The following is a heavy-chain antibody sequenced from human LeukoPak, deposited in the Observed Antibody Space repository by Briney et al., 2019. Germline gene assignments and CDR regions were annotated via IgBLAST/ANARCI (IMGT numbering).Heavy chain of an antibody. CDR2: IYYSGST. CDR1: GGSISSYY. J-gene: IGHJ6*03. Sequence: PSETLSLTCTVSGGSISSYYWSWIRQPPGKGLEWIGYIYYSGSTNYNPSLKSRVTISVDTSKNQFSLKLSSVTAADTAVYYCARATTYYYDSSGYYYASGGPYYMDVWGKGTTVTVSS. D-gene: IGHD3-22*01. V-gene: IGHV4-59*01. CDR3: ARATTYYYDSSGYYYASGGPYYMDV.